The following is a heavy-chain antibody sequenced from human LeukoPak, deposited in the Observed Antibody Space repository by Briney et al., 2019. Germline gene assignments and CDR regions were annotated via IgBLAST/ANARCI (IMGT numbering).Heavy chain of an antibody. J-gene: IGHJ4*02. CDR3: ARQYYHSSGYYYGKIRYFDY. D-gene: IGHD3-22*01. V-gene: IGHV4-39*01. CDR1: GGSITSSTYY. CDR2: IYYSGST. Sequence: PSETLSLTCTVSGGSITSSTYYWGWIRQPPGKGLEWIGSIYYSGSTYYNPSLKSRVTISVDTSKNQFSLKLSSVTAADTAVYYRARQYYHSSGYYYGKIRYFDYWGQGTLVTVSA.